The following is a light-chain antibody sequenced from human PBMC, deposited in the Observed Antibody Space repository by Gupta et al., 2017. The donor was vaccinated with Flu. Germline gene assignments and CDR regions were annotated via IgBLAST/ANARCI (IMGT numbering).Light chain of an antibody. J-gene: IGKJ1*01. V-gene: IGKV1-39*01. CDR1: QSISSY. Sequence: DLPMTQSPSSLSASVGDRVTITCRASQSISSYLNWYQQKPGKAPKLLIYAASSLQSGVPSRFSGSGSGTEFTLTISSPQPEDFATYYCQQSNSTSGTFGQGTKVEIK. CDR2: AAS. CDR3: QQSNSTSGT.